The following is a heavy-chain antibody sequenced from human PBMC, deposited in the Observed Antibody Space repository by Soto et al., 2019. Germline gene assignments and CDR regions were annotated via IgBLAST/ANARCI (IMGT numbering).Heavy chain of an antibody. CDR2: IIPIFDTT. Sequence: SVKVSCKASGGTFSNSGISWVRQAPGQGLEWMGGIIPIFDTTNYAQKLQGRITIIADESTNTVYMELSNLRSADTAVYYCARVPLKYSSGHFDYWGQGTLVTVSS. V-gene: IGHV1-69*13. J-gene: IGHJ4*02. CDR3: ARVPLKYSSGHFDY. CDR1: GGTFSNSG. D-gene: IGHD6-19*01.